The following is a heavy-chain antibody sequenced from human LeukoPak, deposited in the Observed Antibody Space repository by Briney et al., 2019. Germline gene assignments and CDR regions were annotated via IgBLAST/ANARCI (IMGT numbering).Heavy chain of an antibody. CDR2: IKQDGSEK. CDR1: GFTFSSFW. Sequence: PGGSLRLSCAASGFTFSSFWMSWVRQAPRKGLEWVANIKQDGSEKYYVDSVKGRFTISRDNARNSLYLQMNSMRAEETAVYYCVRDVHRYYADYWGQGTLVTVSS. V-gene: IGHV3-7*01. CDR3: VRDVHRYYADY. D-gene: IGHD3-3*01. J-gene: IGHJ4*02.